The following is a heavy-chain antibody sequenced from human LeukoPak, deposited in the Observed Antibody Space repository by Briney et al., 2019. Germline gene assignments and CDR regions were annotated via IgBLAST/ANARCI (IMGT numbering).Heavy chain of an antibody. CDR3: ARAVGYGDPLDY. V-gene: IGHV3-30*04. D-gene: IGHD4-17*01. CDR1: GFTFSSYA. CDR2: ISYDGSNK. J-gene: IGHJ4*02. Sequence: GGSLRLSCAASGFTFSSYAMHWVRQAPGKGLEWVAVISYDGSNKYYADSVKGRFTISRDNSKNTLYLQMNSLRAEDTAVYYCARAVGYGDPLDYWGQGTLVTVSS.